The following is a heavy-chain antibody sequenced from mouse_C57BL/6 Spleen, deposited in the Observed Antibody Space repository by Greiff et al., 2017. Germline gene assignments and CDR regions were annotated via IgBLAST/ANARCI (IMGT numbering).Heavy chain of an antibody. J-gene: IGHJ2*01. CDR1: GYTFTSYW. CDR2: VDPSDSYT. V-gene: IGHV1-50*01. Sequence: VQLQQPGAELVKPGASVKLSCKASGYTFTSYWMQWVKQRPGPGLEWVGAVDPSDSYTNYNHTFTGKATLTVDTSTSTAYMQLSSRTSEDSAVYYCARGGLDYFDYWGQGTTLTVSS. CDR3: ARGGLDYFDY. D-gene: IGHD2-4*01.